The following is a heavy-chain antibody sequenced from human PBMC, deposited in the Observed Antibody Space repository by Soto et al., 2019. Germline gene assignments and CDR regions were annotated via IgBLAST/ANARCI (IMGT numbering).Heavy chain of an antibody. CDR1: GGSISSGGYY. CDR2: IYYSGST. CDR3: ARDPNITMVRGVSYGMDV. Sequence: SETLSLTCTVSGGSISSGGYYWSWIRQHPGKGLEWIGYIYYSGSTYYNPSLKSRVTISVDTSKNQFSLKLSSVTAADTAVYYCARDPNITMVRGVSYGMDVWGQGTTVTSP. J-gene: IGHJ6*02. V-gene: IGHV4-31*03. D-gene: IGHD3-10*01.